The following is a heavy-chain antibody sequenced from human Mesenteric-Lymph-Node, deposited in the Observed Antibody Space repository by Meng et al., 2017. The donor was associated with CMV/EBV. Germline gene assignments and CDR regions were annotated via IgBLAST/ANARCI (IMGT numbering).Heavy chain of an antibody. CDR2: INPDSGGT. CDR1: GYTFTAHY. J-gene: IGHJ3*02. V-gene: IGHV1-2*02. D-gene: IGHD2-2*01. Sequence: ASVKVSCKTSGYTFTAHYLHWVRQAPGQGLEWMGSINPDSGGTNYAQKFQGRVSMTRDTSITTAYMELSSLRSDDTAIYYCARDPSYSLYCSSPGCRRGSAFDIWGQGSMVTVSS. CDR3: ARDPSYSLYCSSPGCRRGSAFDI.